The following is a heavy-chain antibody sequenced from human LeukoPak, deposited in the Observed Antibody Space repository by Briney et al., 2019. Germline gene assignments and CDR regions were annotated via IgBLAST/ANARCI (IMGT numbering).Heavy chain of an antibody. CDR1: GGSFSGYY. D-gene: IGHD3-10*01. J-gene: IGHJ3*02. V-gene: IGHV4-34*01. Sequence: SETLSLTCAVYGGSFSGYYWSWIRQPPGKGLEWIGEINHSGSTNYNPSLKSRVTISVDTSKNQFSLKLSSVTAADTAVYYCARHQYYYGSGSYLRVDAFDIWGQGTMVTVSS. CDR3: ARHQYYYGSGSYLRVDAFDI. CDR2: INHSGST.